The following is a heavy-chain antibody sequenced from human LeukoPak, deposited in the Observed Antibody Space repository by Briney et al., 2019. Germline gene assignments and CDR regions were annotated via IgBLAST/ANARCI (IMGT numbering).Heavy chain of an antibody. CDR1: GYTLTELS. CDR3: ATVFEAAAGFDY. Sequence: ASEKVSCKVSGYTLTELSMHWVRQAPGKGLEWMGGFDPEDGETIYAQKFQGRVTMTEDTSTDTAYMELSSLRSEDTAVYYCATVFEAAAGFDYWGQGTLVTVSS. D-gene: IGHD6-13*01. V-gene: IGHV1-24*01. J-gene: IGHJ4*02. CDR2: FDPEDGET.